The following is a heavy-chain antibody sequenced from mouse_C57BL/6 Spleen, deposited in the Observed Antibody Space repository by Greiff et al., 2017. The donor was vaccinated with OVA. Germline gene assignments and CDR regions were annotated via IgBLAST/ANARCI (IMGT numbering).Heavy chain of an antibody. CDR1: GYAFTNYL. V-gene: IGHV1-54*01. D-gene: IGHD2-5*01. J-gene: IGHJ2*01. CDR2: IIPGSGGT. CDR3: AREDYSNFYFDY. Sequence: QVQLQQSGAELVRPGTSVKVSCKATGYAFTNYLIEWVKQRPGQGLEWIGVIIPGSGGTNYNEKFKGKATLTADKSSSTAYMQLSSLTSEDSAVYCCAREDYSNFYFDYWGKATTLTVYS.